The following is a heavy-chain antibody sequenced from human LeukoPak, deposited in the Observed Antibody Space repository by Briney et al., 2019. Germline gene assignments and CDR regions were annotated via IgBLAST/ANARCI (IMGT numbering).Heavy chain of an antibody. Sequence: PGGSLSLSCGASGFTFSNYGMLWVRQAPGKGLDWVAFIRYDGNNKLYADSVKGRFTISRDNSKNTLYLHINSLRAEDTAVYYCVKDNPLDYWGQGTLVTVSS. CDR3: VKDNPLDY. D-gene: IGHD1-14*01. CDR2: IRYDGNNK. CDR1: GFTFSNYG. J-gene: IGHJ4*02. V-gene: IGHV3-30*02.